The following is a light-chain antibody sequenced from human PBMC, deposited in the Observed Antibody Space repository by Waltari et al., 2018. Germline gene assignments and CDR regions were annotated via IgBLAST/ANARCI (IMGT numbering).Light chain of an antibody. Sequence: SYVLTQPPSVSVAPGQTATITCGGNNIESKSVHWYQQKPGQAPVVVVYNDDNRPSGIPERFSGADSGNTGTLTITRVEAGDEADYYCQVWDSSDDYEVFGGGTKLTVL. V-gene: IGLV3-21*02. J-gene: IGLJ2*01. CDR1: NIESKS. CDR2: NDD. CDR3: QVWDSSDDYEV.